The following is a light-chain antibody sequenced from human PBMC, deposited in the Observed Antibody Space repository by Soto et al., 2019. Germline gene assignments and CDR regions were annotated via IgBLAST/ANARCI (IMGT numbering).Light chain of an antibody. CDR3: QEYYDTPYT. Sequence: DIVMTQSPDSLAVSLGERATINCKSSQSLLYSSNNKNYLAWYQQKPGQPPKLLIYWASTRESGVPDRFSGSGSGTDFTLTISSLQAEDVAVYYCQEYYDTPYTCGPGTKGDIK. V-gene: IGKV4-1*01. J-gene: IGKJ3*01. CDR1: QSLLYSSNNKNY. CDR2: WAS.